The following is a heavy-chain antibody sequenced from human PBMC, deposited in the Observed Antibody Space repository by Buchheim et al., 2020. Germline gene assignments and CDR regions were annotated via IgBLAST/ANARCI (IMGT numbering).Heavy chain of an antibody. D-gene: IGHD3-3*01. J-gene: IGHJ6*02. CDR2: ISSSSSTI. CDR1: GFTFSSYS. Sequence: EVQLVESGGGLVQPGGSLRLSCAASGFTFSSYSMNWVRQAPGKGLEWVSYISSSSSTIYYADSVKGRFTISRDNAKNSLNLQMNSLRAEDTAVYYCARDGGVNYYDFWSGYYTGGTYYGMDVWGQGTT. V-gene: IGHV3-48*01. CDR3: ARDGGVNYYDFWSGYYTGGTYYGMDV.